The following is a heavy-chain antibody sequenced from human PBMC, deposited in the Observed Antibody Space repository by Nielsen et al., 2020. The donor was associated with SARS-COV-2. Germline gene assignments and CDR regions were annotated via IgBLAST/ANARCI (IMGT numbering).Heavy chain of an antibody. CDR3: AREVKEIAAAGTDYYYGMDV. J-gene: IGHJ6*02. Sequence: ASVKVSCKASGYTFTSYYMHWVRQAPGQGLEWMGIINPSGGSTNYAQKFQGRVTITADESTSTAYMELSSLRSEDTAVYYCAREVKEIAAAGTDYYYGMDVWGQGTTVTVSS. D-gene: IGHD6-13*01. V-gene: IGHV1-46*01. CDR1: GYTFTSYY. CDR2: INPSGGST.